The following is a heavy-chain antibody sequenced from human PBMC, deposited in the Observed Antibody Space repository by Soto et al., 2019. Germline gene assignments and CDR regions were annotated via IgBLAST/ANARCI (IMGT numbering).Heavy chain of an antibody. CDR2: VSHSGGT. J-gene: IGHJ6*03. CDR1: GEPVSVNS. Sequence: SETLSLTCVVYGEPVSVNSWNWIRQSPDKGLEWIGQVSHSGGTRYSPSLRSRVTLSVDTSKNQLSLDLTSVTAADTAVYYCARVQSGCSSSFHFNHMDVWGEGTTVTGSS. CDR3: ARVQSGCSSSFHFNHMDV. V-gene: IGHV4-34*01. D-gene: IGHD2-15*01.